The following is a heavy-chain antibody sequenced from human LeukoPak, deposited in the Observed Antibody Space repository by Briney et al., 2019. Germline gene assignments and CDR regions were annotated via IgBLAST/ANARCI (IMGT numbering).Heavy chain of an antibody. V-gene: IGHV1-2*04. CDR1: GYTFTGYY. CDR2: INPNSGGT. J-gene: IGHJ4*02. Sequence: GASVKVSCKASGYTFTGYYMHWVRQAPGQGLEWMGWINPNSGGTNYAQKFQGWVTMTRDTSISTAYMELSRLRSDDTAVYYCARVDGGYCRGGSCYILTYWGQGTLVTVSS. D-gene: IGHD2-15*01. CDR3: ARVDGGYCRGGSCYILTY.